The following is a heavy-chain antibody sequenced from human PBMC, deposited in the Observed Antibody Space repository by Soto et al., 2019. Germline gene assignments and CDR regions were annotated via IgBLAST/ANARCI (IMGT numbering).Heavy chain of an antibody. J-gene: IGHJ6*02. CDR2: VSPPFRTS. CDR1: GVSFNNNG. D-gene: IGHD3-10*01. CDR3: ARVLYYGSGSYSPYGMDV. Sequence: QVQLVQSGAEVQKPGSSVKVSYKTSGVSFNNNGIGWVRQAPGHGLEWMGGVSPPFRTSNYARKFQGRISITADASTGTVNMELSSLTSEDTAQYYCARVLYYGSGSYSPYGMDVWGQGTTVTVSS. V-gene: IGHV1-69*01.